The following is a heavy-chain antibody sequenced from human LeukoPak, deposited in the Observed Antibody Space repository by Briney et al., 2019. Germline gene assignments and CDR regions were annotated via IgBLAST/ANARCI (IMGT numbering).Heavy chain of an antibody. D-gene: IGHD6-19*01. Sequence: PSETLSLTCTVSGGSVSSDHDYWSWIRQPPGKGLEWIGYIYHSGSTYYNPSLKSRVSISINTSKNQFSLKLSSVTAADTAVYFCTSPFRGAVAGTFRGAFDIWGQGTMVSVSS. CDR3: TSPFRGAVAGTFRGAFDI. V-gene: IGHV4-30-4*01. CDR1: GGSVSSDHDY. J-gene: IGHJ3*02. CDR2: IYHSGST.